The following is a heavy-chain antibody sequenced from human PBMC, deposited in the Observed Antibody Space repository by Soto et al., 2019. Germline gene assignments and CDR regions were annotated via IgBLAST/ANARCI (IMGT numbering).Heavy chain of an antibody. J-gene: IGHJ6*03. Sequence: SETLSLTCTVSGASIRSSSYYWGWIRQPPGKGLEWIGNIYYSGSTFYNLSLKSRVTISVDTSKNQFSLELSSVTAADTAVYYCATQSYYFYYMDVWGEGTTVTVSS. V-gene: IGHV4-39*01. CDR3: ATQSYYFYYMDV. CDR1: GASIRSSSYY. CDR2: IYYSGST.